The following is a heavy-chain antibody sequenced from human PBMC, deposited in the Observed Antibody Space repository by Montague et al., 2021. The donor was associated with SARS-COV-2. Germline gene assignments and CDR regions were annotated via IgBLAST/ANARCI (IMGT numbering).Heavy chain of an antibody. J-gene: IGHJ4*02. CDR2: IYAIGST. CDR1: GVSITSYY. CDR3: VRDGGNWYYFDY. D-gene: IGHD3-16*01. V-gene: IGHV4-4*07. Sequence: SETLSLTCSISGVSITSYYWSWVRQPAGKGLEWIGHIYAIGSTNXSPSLKSRVRLSIDNPKNQFSLKLESLTAADTAVYYCVRDGGNWYYFDYWGQGALVTVSS.